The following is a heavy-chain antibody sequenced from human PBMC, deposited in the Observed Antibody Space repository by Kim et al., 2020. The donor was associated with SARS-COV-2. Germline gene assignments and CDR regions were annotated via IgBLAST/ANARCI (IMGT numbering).Heavy chain of an antibody. Sequence: GGSLRLSCAASGFTFSDHYMDWVRQAPGKGLEWVGRTRNKDNSYSTEYAASVKGRFIISRDASKNSLYLQMNSLKTEDTAVYYCVAMIRYYGYWAQGTLVTVSS. V-gene: IGHV3-72*01. CDR1: GFTFSDHY. CDR2: TRNKDNSYST. D-gene: IGHD3-10*01. CDR3: VAMIRYYGY. J-gene: IGHJ4*02.